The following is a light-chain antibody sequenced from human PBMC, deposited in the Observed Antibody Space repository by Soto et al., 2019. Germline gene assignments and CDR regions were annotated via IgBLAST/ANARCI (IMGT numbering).Light chain of an antibody. Sequence: QSALTQPAAVSGPPGQSITISCTGTSSDVGRYNYVSWYQQHPGKAPKLVIYEVRNRPSGISNRFSASKSGNTASLTISGLQAEDEADYYCCSYAGSSTYVFGTGTKVTVL. CDR3: CSYAGSSTYV. CDR1: SSDVGRYNY. J-gene: IGLJ1*01. V-gene: IGLV2-14*01. CDR2: EVR.